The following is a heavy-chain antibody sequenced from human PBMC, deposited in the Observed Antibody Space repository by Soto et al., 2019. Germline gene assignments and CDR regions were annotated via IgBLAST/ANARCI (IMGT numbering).Heavy chain of an antibody. Sequence: QVQLQESGPGLVKPSETLSLTCTVSGGSLSSYYWSWIRQPPGKGLAWIGYIYYSGSTNYHPSLKSRVTISVDTSKNQFSLKLSSVTAADTAVYYCARPTYNAGSPFDYWGQGTLVTVSS. V-gene: IGHV4-59*01. D-gene: IGHD3-10*01. J-gene: IGHJ4*02. CDR2: IYYSGST. CDR1: GGSLSSYY. CDR3: ARPTYNAGSPFDY.